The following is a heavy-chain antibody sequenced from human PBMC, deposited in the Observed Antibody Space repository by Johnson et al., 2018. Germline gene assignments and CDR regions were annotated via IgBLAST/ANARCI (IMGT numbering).Heavy chain of an antibody. CDR3: ARVSGYYTGYFDA. D-gene: IGHD3-3*01. V-gene: IGHV3-30*14. CDR2: ISHDGTYD. J-gene: IGHJ4*02. CDR1: GFTFSDHS. Sequence: QVQLVESGGGVVQXGRSXRLXCAASGFTFSDHSMHWVRQAPGKGLEWLSVISHDGTYDSYADSVKGRFTISRDNSKNTLYLQMNSLRAKDTAVYFCARVSGYYTGYFDAWGLGTLVAVSA.